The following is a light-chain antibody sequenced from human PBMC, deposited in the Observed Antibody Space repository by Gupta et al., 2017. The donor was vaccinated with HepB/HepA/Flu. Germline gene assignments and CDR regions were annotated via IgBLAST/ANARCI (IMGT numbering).Light chain of an antibody. CDR3: AAWDDSRTGYYV. CDR1: SSNIGSNN. CDR2: SND. V-gene: IGLV1-44*01. J-gene: IGLJ1*01. Sequence: QSVLTQPPSASGTPGQRVTISCSGSSSNIGSNNVNWYQQLPGTAPNLLISSNDQRPSGVPDRFSGSKSGTSAALAISGLQSEEEADYYCAAWDDSRTGYYVFGTGTQVTVL.